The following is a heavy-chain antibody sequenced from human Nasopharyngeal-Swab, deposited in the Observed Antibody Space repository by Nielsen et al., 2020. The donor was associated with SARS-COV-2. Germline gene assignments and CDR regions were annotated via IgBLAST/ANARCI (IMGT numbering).Heavy chain of an antibody. CDR3: ATEGGSTDFNY. J-gene: IGHJ4*02. CDR1: GFTFSSYA. CDR2: ISGSGGST. D-gene: IGHD3-16*01. V-gene: IGHV3-23*01. Sequence: GGSLRLSCAASGFTFSSYAMSWVRQAPGKGLEWVSAISGSGGSTYYANSVKGRFSISRDNSRNTLYLHMNSLRTDDTGVFYCATEGGSTDFNYWGRGTLVTVSS.